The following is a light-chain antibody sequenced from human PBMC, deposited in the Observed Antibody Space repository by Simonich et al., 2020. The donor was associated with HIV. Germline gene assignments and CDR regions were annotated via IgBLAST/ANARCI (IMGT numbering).Light chain of an antibody. J-gene: IGLJ3*02. Sequence: QLVLTQSPSASASLGASVKLTCTLSSGHSSYAIAWHQQQPEKGPRYLMKLNSDGSHSKGDGIPDRFSGSSSGAERYLTISSLQSEDEADYYCYSPDSSDNHLWVFGGGTKLTVL. V-gene: IGLV4-69*01. CDR2: LNSDGSH. CDR1: SGHSSYA. CDR3: YSPDSSDNHLWV.